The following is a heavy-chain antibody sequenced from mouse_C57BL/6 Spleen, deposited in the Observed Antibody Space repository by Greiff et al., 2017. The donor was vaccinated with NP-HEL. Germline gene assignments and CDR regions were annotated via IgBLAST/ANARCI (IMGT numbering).Heavy chain of an antibody. CDR2: IYPGSGST. J-gene: IGHJ2*01. CDR3: ARIYDYDHYFDY. V-gene: IGHV1-55*01. Sequence: QVQLQQPGAELVKPGASVKMSCKASGYTFTSYWITWVKQRPGQGLEWIGDIYPGSGSTNYNEKFKSKATLTVDTSSSTAYMRLSSLTSEDSAVYYCARIYDYDHYFDYWGQGTTLTVSS. CDR1: GYTFTSYW. D-gene: IGHD2-4*01.